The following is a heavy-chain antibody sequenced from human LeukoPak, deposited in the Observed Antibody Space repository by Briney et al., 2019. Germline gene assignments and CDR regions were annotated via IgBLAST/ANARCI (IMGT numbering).Heavy chain of an antibody. CDR1: GGTFSSYA. D-gene: IGHD1-26*01. CDR2: IIPIFGTA. CDR3: ARGATDAFDI. Sequence: SVKVSCKASGGTFSSYAISWVRQAPGQGLEWMGRIIPIFGTANYAQRFQGRVTITTDESTSTAYMELSSLRSEDTAVYSCARGATDAFDIWGQGTMVTVSS. J-gene: IGHJ3*02. V-gene: IGHV1-69*05.